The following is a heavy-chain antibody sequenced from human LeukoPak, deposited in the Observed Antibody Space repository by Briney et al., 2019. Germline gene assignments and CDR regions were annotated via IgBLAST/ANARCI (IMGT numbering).Heavy chain of an antibody. Sequence: PSETLSLTCTVSGGSISSYYWSWIRQPPGKGLEWIGYIYYSGSTNYNPSLKSRVTISVDTSKNQFSLKLSSVTAADTAVYYCARTNWGLYYYYGMDVWGQRTTVTVSS. D-gene: IGHD7-27*01. CDR2: IYYSGST. CDR1: GGSISSYY. V-gene: IGHV4-59*08. CDR3: ARTNWGLYYYYGMDV. J-gene: IGHJ6*02.